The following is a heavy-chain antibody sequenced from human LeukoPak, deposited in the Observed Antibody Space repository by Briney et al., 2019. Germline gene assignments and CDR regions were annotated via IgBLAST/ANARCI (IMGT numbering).Heavy chain of an antibody. Sequence: ASEKVSCKASGYTFTGYYIHWVRQAPGQGLEWMGWINPNSGGTKYEQKFQGRVTMTRDTSISTAYMELSRLRSDDTAVYYCARDGSWGSTSYSDYWGQGTLVTVSS. CDR3: ARDGSWGSTSYSDY. CDR1: GYTFTGYY. CDR2: INPNSGGT. V-gene: IGHV1-2*02. J-gene: IGHJ4*02. D-gene: IGHD2-2*01.